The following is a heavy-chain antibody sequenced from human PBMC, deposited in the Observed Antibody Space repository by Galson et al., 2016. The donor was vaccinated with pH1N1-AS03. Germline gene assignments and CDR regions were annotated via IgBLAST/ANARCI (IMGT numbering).Heavy chain of an antibody. V-gene: IGHV1-2*02. Sequence: SVKVSCKASGYVFSDYYIHWVRQAPGQGLEWMGWINPNSGGTLYAPKFQGRVTITRDTSIRTAFMEVTWLTSDDTAVYYCARPLTSGFRSSGCLDCYGINPYYFDHWGQGTLVTVSS. CDR2: INPNSGGT. CDR1: GYVFSDYY. J-gene: IGHJ4*02. D-gene: IGHD6-19*01. CDR3: ARPLTSGFRSSGCLDCYGINPYYFDH.